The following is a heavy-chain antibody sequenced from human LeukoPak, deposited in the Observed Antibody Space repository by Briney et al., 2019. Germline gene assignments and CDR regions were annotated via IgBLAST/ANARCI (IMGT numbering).Heavy chain of an antibody. CDR1: GGSISSHY. CDR2: ISNSGST. V-gene: IGHV4-59*11. D-gene: IGHD2-15*01. Sequence: PSETLSLTCTVSGGSISSHYWTWIRQSPVKGLEWIGDISNSGSTSYNPSLKSRVTISIDTSKNQFSLKLSSVTAADTAVYYCGRDALVGFFSYYYMDVWGKGTTVTVSS. CDR3: GRDALVGFFSYYYMDV. J-gene: IGHJ6*03.